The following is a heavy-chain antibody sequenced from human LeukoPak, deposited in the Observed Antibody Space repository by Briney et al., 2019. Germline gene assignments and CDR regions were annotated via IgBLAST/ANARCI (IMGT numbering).Heavy chain of an antibody. J-gene: IGHJ4*02. CDR1: GGTFSSYA. CDR2: IIPIFGTA. CDR3: ARGRGIQLWLDY. Sequence: SVKVSCKASGGTFSSYAISWVRQAPGQGLEWMGRIIPIFGTANYAQKFQGRVTITTDEPTSTAYMELSSLRSEDTAVYYCARGRGIQLWLDYWGQGTLVTVSS. V-gene: IGHV1-69*05. D-gene: IGHD5-18*01.